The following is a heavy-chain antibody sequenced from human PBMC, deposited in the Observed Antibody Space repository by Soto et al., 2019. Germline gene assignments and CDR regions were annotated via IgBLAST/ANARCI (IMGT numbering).Heavy chain of an antibody. CDR3: ARRIAARLYYYYGMDV. CDR2: IYHSGST. V-gene: IGHV4-4*02. Sequence: SETLSLTCAVSGGSISSSNWWSWVRQPPGKGLEWIGEIYHSGSTNYNPSLKSRVTISVDKSKNQFSLKLRSVTAADTAVYYCARRIAARLYYYYGMDVWGQGTTVTVSS. J-gene: IGHJ6*02. CDR1: GGSISSSNW. D-gene: IGHD6-6*01.